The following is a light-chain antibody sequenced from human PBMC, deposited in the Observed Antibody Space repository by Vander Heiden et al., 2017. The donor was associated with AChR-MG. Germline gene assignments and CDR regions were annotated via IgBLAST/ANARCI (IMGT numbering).Light chain of an antibody. Sequence: QSVLTQPPSVSGAPGQTVTISCTGTSSNVGVGNDVAWYQQLPGTAPKLLMYGNSNRPSGVPDRFSGSKSGTSASLTITGLQAEDEADYYCQSYDSSLSGSVFGGGTKLTVL. V-gene: IGLV1-40*01. CDR2: GNS. CDR1: SSNVGVGND. J-gene: IGLJ2*01. CDR3: QSYDSSLSGSV.